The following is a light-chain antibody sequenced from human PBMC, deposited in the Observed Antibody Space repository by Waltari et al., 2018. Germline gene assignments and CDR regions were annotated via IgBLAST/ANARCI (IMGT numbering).Light chain of an antibody. J-gene: IGKJ1*01. Sequence: DIQMTQSTSSLSASFGDSVTITCRASQDISNSLAWYQQKLGRAPKLLLHGASRLESGVPSRFSGRGSGTDYTLTISSLQPEDFATYYCQQYYDGPRTFGQGTKVELK. CDR1: QDISNS. V-gene: IGKV1-NL1*01. CDR3: QQYYDGPRT. CDR2: GAS.